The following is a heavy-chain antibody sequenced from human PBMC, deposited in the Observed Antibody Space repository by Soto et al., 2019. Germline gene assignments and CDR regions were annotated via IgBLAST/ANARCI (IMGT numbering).Heavy chain of an antibody. CDR2: ISSSSSYI. V-gene: IGHV3-21*01. J-gene: IGHJ3*02. CDR1: GFTFSSYS. CDR3: ATLGRYYDFWSGYYGPWDDAFDI. D-gene: IGHD3-3*01. Sequence: GSLRLSCAASGFTFSSYSMNWVRQAPGKGLEWVSSISSSSSYIYYADSVKGRFTISRDNAKNSLYLQMNSLRAEDTAVYYCATLGRYYDFWSGYYGPWDDAFDIWGQGTMVTVSS.